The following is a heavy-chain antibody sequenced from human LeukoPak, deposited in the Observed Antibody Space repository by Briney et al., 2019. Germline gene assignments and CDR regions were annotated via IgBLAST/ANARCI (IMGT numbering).Heavy chain of an antibody. CDR3: ARDLYCSRSYFDP. Sequence: GGSLRLSCAASGFTFSSYGMHWVRQAPGKGLEWVAVIWYDGSNKYYADSVKGRFTISRDNSKNTLYLQMNSLRAEDTAVYYCARDLYCSRSYFDPWGQGTLVTVSS. D-gene: IGHD3-10*02. CDR2: IWYDGSNK. CDR1: GFTFSSYG. V-gene: IGHV3-33*01. J-gene: IGHJ5*02.